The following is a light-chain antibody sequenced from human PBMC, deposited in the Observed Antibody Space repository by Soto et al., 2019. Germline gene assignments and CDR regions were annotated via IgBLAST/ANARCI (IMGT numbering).Light chain of an antibody. J-gene: IGLJ2*01. V-gene: IGLV2-14*03. Sequence: QSALTQPASVSGSPGQSITISCTGTSSDVGGYNYVSWYQHHPGKAPKLMIYDVSDRPSGVSNRFSGSKSGNTASLTISGLQAEDEADYYCTSYTITSPHVVFGGGTKVTVL. CDR3: TSYTITSPHVV. CDR2: DVS. CDR1: SSDVGGYNY.